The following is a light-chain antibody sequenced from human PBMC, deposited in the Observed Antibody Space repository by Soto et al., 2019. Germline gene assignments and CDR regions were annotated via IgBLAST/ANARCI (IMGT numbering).Light chain of an antibody. Sequence: QSALTQPASVSGSPGQSITISCTGTSSDVGGYNYVSWYQQHPGKAPKLMIYEVSNRPSGVSNRFSGSKSGNTAFLTISGLQAEDEADYSCTSYTSSSTLVFGGGTKLTVL. V-gene: IGLV2-14*01. CDR3: TSYTSSSTLV. J-gene: IGLJ2*01. CDR2: EVS. CDR1: SSDVGGYNY.